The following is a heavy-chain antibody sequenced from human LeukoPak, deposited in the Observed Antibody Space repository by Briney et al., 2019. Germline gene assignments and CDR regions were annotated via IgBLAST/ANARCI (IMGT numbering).Heavy chain of an antibody. V-gene: IGHV3-74*01. CDR3: ARGSRGSTGYDP. J-gene: IGHJ5*02. Sequence: GGSLRLSCAASGFTFSSFWMYWVRQAPGKGLVWVSRISRDGNYTSYADSVKGRFTMSRDNAKNTLYLQMNSLRAEDTAMYYCARGSRGSTGYDPWGQGTLVTVSS. CDR2: ISRDGNYT. D-gene: IGHD3-9*01. CDR1: GFTFSSFW.